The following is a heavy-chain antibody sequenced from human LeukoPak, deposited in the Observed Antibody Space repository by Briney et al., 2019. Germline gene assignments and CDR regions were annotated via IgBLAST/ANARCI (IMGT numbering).Heavy chain of an antibody. CDR1: GFTFDDYA. V-gene: IGHV3-9*01. CDR3: AKEKRHRTSGYDSSRYFDY. Sequence: PDRSLRLSCAASGFTFDDYAMHWVRQAPGKGLEWVSSISWNSGSIGYTDSVKGRFTISRDNAKNSLYLQMNSLRAEDTALYYCAKEKRHRTSGYDSSRYFDYWGQGTLVTVSS. CDR2: ISWNSGSI. J-gene: IGHJ4*02. D-gene: IGHD6-13*01.